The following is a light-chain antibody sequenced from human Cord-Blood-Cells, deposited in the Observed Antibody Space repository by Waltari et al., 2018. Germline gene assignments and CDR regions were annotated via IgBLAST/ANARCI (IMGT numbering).Light chain of an antibody. Sequence: DIQMTQSPSSLSASVGARVTITCRESQSISSYLNWYQQKPGKAPKLLIYAASSLQSGVPSRFSGSGSGTDFTLTISSLQPEDFATYYCQQSYSTPLTFGGGTKVEIK. CDR3: QQSYSTPLT. CDR1: QSISSY. J-gene: IGKJ4*01. V-gene: IGKV1-39*01. CDR2: AAS.